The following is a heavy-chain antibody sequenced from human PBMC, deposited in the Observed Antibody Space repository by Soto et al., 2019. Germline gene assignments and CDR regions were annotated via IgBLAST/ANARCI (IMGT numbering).Heavy chain of an antibody. CDR3: ATSRIAVAGNRVNYFDY. Sequence: ASVKVSCKASGGTFSSYAISWVRQAPGQGLEWMGGIIPIFGTANYAQKFQGRVTITADKSTSTAYMELSSLRSEDTAVYYCATSRIAVAGNRVNYFDYWGQGTLVTVSS. J-gene: IGHJ4*02. V-gene: IGHV1-69*06. CDR1: GGTFSSYA. D-gene: IGHD6-19*01. CDR2: IIPIFGTA.